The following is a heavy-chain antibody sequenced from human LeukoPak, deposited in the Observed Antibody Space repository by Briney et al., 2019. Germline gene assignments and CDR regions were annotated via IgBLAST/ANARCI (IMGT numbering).Heavy chain of an antibody. Sequence: ASVKVSCKASGYTFTSYGISWVRQAPGQGLEWMGWISAYNGNTNYAQKLQGRVTMTTDTSTSTAYMELRSVRSDDTAVYYCARHIGLLDFYYGMDGWGQGTTVTVSS. CDR1: GYTFTSYG. J-gene: IGHJ6*02. D-gene: IGHD2-21*01. CDR2: ISAYNGNT. CDR3: ARHIGLLDFYYGMDG. V-gene: IGHV1-18*01.